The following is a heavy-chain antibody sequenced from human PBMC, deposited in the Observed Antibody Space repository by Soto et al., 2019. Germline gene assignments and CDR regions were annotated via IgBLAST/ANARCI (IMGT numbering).Heavy chain of an antibody. CDR2: IYYSGST. D-gene: IGHD5-12*01. J-gene: IGHJ4*02. CDR3: ARQEGYSGYDWCFDY. CDR1: GGSISSSSYY. Sequence: PSETLSLTCTVSGGSISSSSYYWGWIRQPPGKGPEWIGSIYYSGSTYYNPSLKSRVTISVDTSKNQFSLKLSSVTAADTAVYYCARQEGYSGYDWCFDYWGQGTLVTVSS. V-gene: IGHV4-39*01.